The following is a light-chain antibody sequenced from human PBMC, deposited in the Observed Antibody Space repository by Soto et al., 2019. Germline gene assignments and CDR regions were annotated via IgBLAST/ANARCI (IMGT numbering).Light chain of an antibody. CDR3: QQYDTSPRT. CDR1: QTVNSIY. J-gene: IGKJ1*01. Sequence: RWERATLSCRASQTVNSIYFAWYQRKPGQAPRLLIYGASNRATGIPDRFSGSGSGTDFTLTISRLEAEDFGVYYCQQYDTSPRTFGQGTKVDIK. V-gene: IGKV3-20*01. CDR2: GAS.